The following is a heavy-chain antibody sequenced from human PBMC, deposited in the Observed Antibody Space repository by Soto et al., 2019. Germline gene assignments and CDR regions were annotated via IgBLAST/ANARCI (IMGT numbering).Heavy chain of an antibody. J-gene: IGHJ4*02. CDR3: ASDIVVVPAALSQDY. D-gene: IGHD2-2*01. Sequence: GGSLRLSCAASGFTFSSYSMNWVRQAPGKGLEWVSYISSSSSTIYYADSVKGRFTISRDNAKNSLYLQMNSLRDEDTAVYYCASDIVVVPAALSQDYWGQGTLVTVSS. CDR2: ISSSSSTI. V-gene: IGHV3-48*02. CDR1: GFTFSSYS.